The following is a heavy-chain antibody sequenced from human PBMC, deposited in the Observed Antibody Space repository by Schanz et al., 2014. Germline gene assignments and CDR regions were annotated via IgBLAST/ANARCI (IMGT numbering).Heavy chain of an antibody. CDR1: GYTFTSDS. J-gene: IGHJ4*02. V-gene: IGHV1-2*06. CDR2: ISPNSGDT. D-gene: IGHD6-13*01. CDR3: ARDGVDAAAGGNY. Sequence: QVQLVQSGAEVKKPGASVKVSCKASGYTFTSDSMHWVRQAPGQGLEWMGRISPNSGDTHSAQKFQGRVTMTWDRSISTANMELSRLRSDDTAVYYCARDGVDAAAGGNYWGQGTLVTVSS.